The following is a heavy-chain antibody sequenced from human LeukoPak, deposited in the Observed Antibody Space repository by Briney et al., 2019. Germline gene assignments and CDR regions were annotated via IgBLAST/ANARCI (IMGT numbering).Heavy chain of an antibody. D-gene: IGHD3-22*01. CDR3: ARGVGSGYTDY. V-gene: IGHV4-59*01. CDR2: ISYSGNT. CDR1: GESISGFY. Sequence: SETLSLTCTVSGESISGFYWTWIRQPPGKGLEWIGFISYSGNTNYNPSLKSRVTISLDTSKNQFSLKLISVTAADTAVYYCARGVGSGYTDYWGQGTLVTVSS. J-gene: IGHJ4*02.